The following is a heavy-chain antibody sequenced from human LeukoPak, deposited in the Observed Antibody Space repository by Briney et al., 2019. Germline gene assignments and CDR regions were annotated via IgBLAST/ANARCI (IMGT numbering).Heavy chain of an antibody. CDR1: GGTFSSYA. Sequence: SVKVSCKASGGTFSSYAISWVRQAPGQGLEWMGRIIPILGIANYAQKLQGRVTMTTDTSTSTAYMELRSLRFDDTAVYYCARDFAWGSGGAPIDDNWLDPWGQGILVTVSS. V-gene: IGHV1-69*04. D-gene: IGHD7-27*01. CDR3: ARDFAWGSGGAPIDDNWLDP. CDR2: IIPILGIA. J-gene: IGHJ5*02.